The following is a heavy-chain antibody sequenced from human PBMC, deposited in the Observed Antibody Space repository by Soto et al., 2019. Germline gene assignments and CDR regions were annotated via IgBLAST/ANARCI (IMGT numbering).Heavy chain of an antibody. J-gene: IGHJ4*02. CDR1: GFTFIVYG. D-gene: IGHD6-19*01. Sequence: WGSLRLSCAASGFTFIVYGIHWFRHSPGKGLEWVADISYDGNKKYYTDSVKDRFTISRDNSKNTLYLQMNSLRTEDTALYYCAQEAPGGWHFFDTWGQGTLVTVSS. CDR3: AQEAPGGWHFFDT. CDR2: ISYDGNKK. V-gene: IGHV3-30*18.